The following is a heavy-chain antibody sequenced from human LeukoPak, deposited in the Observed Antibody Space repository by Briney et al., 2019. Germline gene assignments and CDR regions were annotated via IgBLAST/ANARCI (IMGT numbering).Heavy chain of an antibody. D-gene: IGHD6-6*01. CDR1: GFTFSSYA. J-gene: IGHJ6*03. V-gene: IGHV3-23*01. CDR2: ISGSGGST. CDR3: AKSVSSYYYYYMDV. Sequence: PGGSLRLSCAASGFTFSSYAMSWVRQAPGKGLEWVSAISGSGGSTYYADSVKGRFTISRDSSKNTLYLQMNSLRAEDTAVYYCAKSVSSYYYYYMDVWGKGTTVTVSS.